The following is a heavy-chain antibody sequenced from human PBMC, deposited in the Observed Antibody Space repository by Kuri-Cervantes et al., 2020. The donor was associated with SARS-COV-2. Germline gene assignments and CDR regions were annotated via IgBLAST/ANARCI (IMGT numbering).Heavy chain of an antibody. CDR1: GFAVSSNY. Sequence: GESLKTSCAASGFAVSSNYMSWVRQAPGKGLEWVSIIYSDGSTYYADSVKGRFTISRDNSTNTLYLQMNSLRAEDTAVYYCARDLVDSSGYSGLGYWGQGTLVTVSS. CDR2: IYSDGST. V-gene: IGHV3-53*05. D-gene: IGHD3-22*01. CDR3: ARDLVDSSGYSGLGY. J-gene: IGHJ4*02.